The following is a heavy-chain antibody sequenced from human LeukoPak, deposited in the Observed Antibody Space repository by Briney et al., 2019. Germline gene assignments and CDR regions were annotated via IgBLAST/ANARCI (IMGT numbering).Heavy chain of an antibody. J-gene: IGHJ4*02. D-gene: IGHD1-26*01. Sequence: SETLSLTCAVYGGSFSGYYWSWIRQPPGKGLEWIGEINHSGSTNYNPSLKSRVNISVDTSKNQFSLKLSSVTAADTAVYYCARGYRHVDYWGQGTLVTVSS. CDR1: GGSFSGYY. CDR2: INHSGST. CDR3: ARGYRHVDY. V-gene: IGHV4-34*01.